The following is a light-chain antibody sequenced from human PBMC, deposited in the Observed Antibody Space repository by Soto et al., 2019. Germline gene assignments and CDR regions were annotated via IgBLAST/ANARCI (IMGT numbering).Light chain of an antibody. Sequence: QSALTQPRSVSGSPGQSVTISCTGTSSDVGGYDCVSWYQQHPGKAPKLMIYDVTKRPSGVPDRFSGSKSGNSASLTISGLQAEDEADYYCCSYAGSYILAVFGGGTKLTVL. CDR2: DVT. CDR3: CSYAGSYILAV. CDR1: SSDVGGYDC. J-gene: IGLJ3*02. V-gene: IGLV2-11*01.